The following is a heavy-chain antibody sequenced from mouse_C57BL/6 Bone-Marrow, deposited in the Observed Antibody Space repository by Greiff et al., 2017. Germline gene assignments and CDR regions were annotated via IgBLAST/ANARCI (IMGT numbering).Heavy chain of an antibody. CDR2: SDPSDSYT. D-gene: IGHD2-3*01. CDR1: GYTFTSYW. Sequence: QVQLQQPGAELVMPGASVKLSCKASGYTFTSYWMHWVKQRPGQGLEWIGESDPSDSYTNYNQKFKGKSTLTVDKSSSTAYMQLSSLTSEDSAVYYCARGLLSRFAYWGQGTLVTVSA. V-gene: IGHV1-69*01. CDR3: ARGLLSRFAY. J-gene: IGHJ3*01.